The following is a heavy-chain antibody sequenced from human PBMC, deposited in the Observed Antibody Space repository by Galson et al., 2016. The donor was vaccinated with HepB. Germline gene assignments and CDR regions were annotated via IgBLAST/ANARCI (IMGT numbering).Heavy chain of an antibody. D-gene: IGHD1-26*01. J-gene: IGHJ5*02. CDR2: INRNGYNT. CDR3: SSGDSASLWPYCFDH. CDR1: CFTFRSYA. V-gene: IGHV3-23*01. Sequence: SLRLSCAASCFTFRSYAMDWVRQHPGEGRVGVSSINRNGYNTNYADSVKGRFTISRDNSKNTLSLQMNRLRAEDTAIYYCSSGDSASLWPYCFDHWGQGAVVTVSS.